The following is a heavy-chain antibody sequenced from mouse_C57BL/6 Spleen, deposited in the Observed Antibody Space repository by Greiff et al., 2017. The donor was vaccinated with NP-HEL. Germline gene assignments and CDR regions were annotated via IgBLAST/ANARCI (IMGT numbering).Heavy chain of an antibody. CDR3: AKVEYYGSRGGWYFDV. Sequence: QVQLQQPGTELVKPGASVKLSCKASGYTFTSYWMHWVKQRPGQGLEWIGNINPSNGGTNYNEKFKSKATLTVDKSSSTAYMQLSSLTSEDSAVYYCAKVEYYGSRGGWYFDVWGTGTTVTVSS. V-gene: IGHV1-53*01. D-gene: IGHD1-1*01. CDR2: INPSNGGT. J-gene: IGHJ1*03. CDR1: GYTFTSYW.